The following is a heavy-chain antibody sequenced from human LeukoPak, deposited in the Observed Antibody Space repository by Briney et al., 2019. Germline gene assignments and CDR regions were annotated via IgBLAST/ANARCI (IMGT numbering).Heavy chain of an antibody. J-gene: IGHJ5*02. Sequence: VASVKVSCKASGDTFTSYYMHWVRQAPGQGLEWMGIINPSGGSTTYAQKFQGRVTITRDMSTSTVYMELSSLRSEDTAVYYCARAGYCSGGSCWPWFDPWGQGTLVTVSS. D-gene: IGHD2-15*01. V-gene: IGHV1-46*01. CDR1: GDTFTSYY. CDR2: INPSGGST. CDR3: ARAGYCSGGSCWPWFDP.